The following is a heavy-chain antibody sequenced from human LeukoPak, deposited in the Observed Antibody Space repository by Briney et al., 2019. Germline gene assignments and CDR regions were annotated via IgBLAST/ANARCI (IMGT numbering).Heavy chain of an antibody. CDR2: ITASGTAM. CDR3: AKDPAKWLRYYYYYYGMDV. J-gene: IGHJ6*02. CDR1: GFTFSSYS. V-gene: IGHV3-48*01. Sequence: GGSLRLSCAASGFTFSSYSMNWVRQAPGKGLEWVSHITASGTAMFYADSVKGRFTISRDNAKNSLYLQMNSLRAEDTAVYYCAKDPAKWLRYYYYYYGMDVWGQGTTVTVSS. D-gene: IGHD5-12*01.